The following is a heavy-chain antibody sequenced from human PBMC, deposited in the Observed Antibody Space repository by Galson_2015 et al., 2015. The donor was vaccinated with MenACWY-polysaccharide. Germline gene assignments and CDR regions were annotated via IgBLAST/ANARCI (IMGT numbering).Heavy chain of an antibody. V-gene: IGHV3-11*01. Sequence: SLRLSCAASGFTFSDYYMSWIRQAPGKGLEWISYISGSGDTTYYADSVKGRFTISRDNAKNSLYLQMNSLRAEDTAVYYCARVRGSYANDYWGQGTLVTVSS. CDR1: GFTFSDYY. CDR3: ARVRGSYANDY. D-gene: IGHD1-26*01. CDR2: ISGSGDTT. J-gene: IGHJ4*02.